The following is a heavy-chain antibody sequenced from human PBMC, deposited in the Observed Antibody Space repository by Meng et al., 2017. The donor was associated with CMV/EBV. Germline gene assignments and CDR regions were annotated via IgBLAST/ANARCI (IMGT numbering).Heavy chain of an antibody. J-gene: IGHJ6*02. D-gene: IGHD1-14*01. CDR2: INNSGST. CDR3: ARTGYNPYYYYYYGMDV. CDR1: GGSFSGYY. Sequence: SETLSLTCAVYGGSFSGYYWSWIRQPPGKGLEWIGEINNSGSTNYNPSLKSRVTISVDTSKNQFSLKLSSVTAADTAVYYCARTGYNPYYYYYYGMDVWGQGTTVTVSS. V-gene: IGHV4-34*01.